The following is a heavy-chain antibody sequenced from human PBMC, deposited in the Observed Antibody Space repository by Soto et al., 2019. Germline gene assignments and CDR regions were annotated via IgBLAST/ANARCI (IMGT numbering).Heavy chain of an antibody. V-gene: IGHV1-2*04. CDR1: GYTFTGYY. CDR3: ARVYGSGMMEGQDWFDP. Sequence: ASVKVSCKASGYTFTGYYMHWVRQAPGQGLEWMGWINPNSGGTNYAQKFQGWVTMTRDTSISTAYMKLSRLRTDDTALYYCARVYGSGMMEGQDWFDPWGQGTLVTVSS. D-gene: IGHD3-10*01. J-gene: IGHJ5*02. CDR2: INPNSGGT.